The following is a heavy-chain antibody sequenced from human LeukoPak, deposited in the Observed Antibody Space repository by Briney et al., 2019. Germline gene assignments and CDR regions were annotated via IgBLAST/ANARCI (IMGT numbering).Heavy chain of an antibody. CDR1: GFTFSDYY. J-gene: IGHJ6*03. CDR2: ISSSGSTI. CDR3: ARDSVPYYYYYMDA. V-gene: IGHV3-11*01. Sequence: GGSLRLSCAASGFTFSDYYMSWIRQAPGKGLEGVSYISSSGSTIYYADSVKGRFTISRDNAKNSLYLQMNSLRAEDTAVYYCARDSVPYYYYYMDAWGKGTTVTVSS.